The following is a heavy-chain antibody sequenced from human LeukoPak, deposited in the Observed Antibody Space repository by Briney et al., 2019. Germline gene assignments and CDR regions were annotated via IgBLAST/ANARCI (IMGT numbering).Heavy chain of an antibody. V-gene: IGHV4-59*01. D-gene: IGHD3-10*02. Sequence: SETLSLTCTVSGGSISSYYWSWIRQPPGKGLEWIGYIYYSGSTNYNPSLKSRVTISVDTSKNQFSLKLSSVTAADTAVYYCARDVRSFHWYFDLWGRGTLVTVSS. J-gene: IGHJ2*01. CDR3: ARDVRSFHWYFDL. CDR2: IYYSGST. CDR1: GGSISSYY.